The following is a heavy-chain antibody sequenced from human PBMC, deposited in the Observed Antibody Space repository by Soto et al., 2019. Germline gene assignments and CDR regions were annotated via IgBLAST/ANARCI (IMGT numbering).Heavy chain of an antibody. V-gene: IGHV3-9*01. Sequence: PGGSLRLSCAASGFTFDDYAMHWVRQAPGKGLEWVSGISWNSGSIGYADSVKGRFTISRDNAKNSLYLQMNSLRAEDTALYYCAKVLDYYDSSGYYYPDYWGQGTLVTVSS. CDR3: AKVLDYYDSSGYYYPDY. CDR2: ISWNSGSI. CDR1: GFTFDDYA. J-gene: IGHJ4*02. D-gene: IGHD3-22*01.